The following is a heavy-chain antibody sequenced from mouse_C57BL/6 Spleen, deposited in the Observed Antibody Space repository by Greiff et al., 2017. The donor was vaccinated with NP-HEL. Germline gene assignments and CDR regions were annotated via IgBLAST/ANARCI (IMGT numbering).Heavy chain of an antibody. Sequence: QVQLQQSGAELVRPGASVTLSCKASGYTFTDYEMHWVKQTPVHGLEWIGAIDPETGGTAYNQKFKGKAILTADKSSSTAYMELRSLTSEDSAVYYCTRSYDGYYPLDYWGQGTTLTVSS. CDR1: GYTFTDYE. J-gene: IGHJ2*01. CDR3: TRSYDGYYPLDY. CDR2: IDPETGGT. D-gene: IGHD2-3*01. V-gene: IGHV1-15*01.